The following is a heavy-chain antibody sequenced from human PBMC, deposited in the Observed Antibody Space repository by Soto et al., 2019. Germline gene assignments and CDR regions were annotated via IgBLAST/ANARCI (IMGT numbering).Heavy chain of an antibody. Sequence: VQLLESGGGLVQPGESLRLSCAASGFNFAGFAMSWVRQAPGKGLEWVSAVGNSGDTTYYADSVKGRFTISRDNSKNTLYLQMNSLRADDTAVYYCAKPVWGSGSPDYWGQGTLVIVSS. V-gene: IGHV3-23*01. CDR3: AKPVWGSGSPDY. CDR2: VGNSGDTT. J-gene: IGHJ4*02. D-gene: IGHD3-10*01. CDR1: GFNFAGFA.